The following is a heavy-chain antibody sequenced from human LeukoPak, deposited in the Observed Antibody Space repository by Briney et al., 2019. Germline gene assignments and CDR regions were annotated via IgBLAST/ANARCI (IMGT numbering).Heavy chain of an antibody. CDR2: IFYSGST. V-gene: IGHV4-59*12. D-gene: IGHD3-22*01. CDR3: AKSNGYGLIDI. J-gene: IGHJ3*02. CDR1: GGSISSYY. Sequence: SETLSLTCAVSGGSISSYYWGWVRQPPGKALEWIGNIFYSGSTYYSPSLKSRVTISLDTSRNQFSLKLNSVTAADTAVYYCAKSNGYGLIDIWGQGTMVTVSS.